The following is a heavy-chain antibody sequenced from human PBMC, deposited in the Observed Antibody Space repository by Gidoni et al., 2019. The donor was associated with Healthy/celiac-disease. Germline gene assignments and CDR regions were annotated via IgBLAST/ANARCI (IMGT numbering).Heavy chain of an antibody. D-gene: IGHD4-17*01. V-gene: IGHV3-21*01. CDR2: ISSSSSYL. Sequence: EVQLVASGGGLVKPGGSLRLSCAASGVTFSSYSMNWVRQAPGKGLEWVSSISSSSSYLYYADSVKGRFTITRDNAKNSLYLQMNSLRAEDTAVYYCARDPNGDPRLLSFDYWGQGTLVTVSS. CDR1: GVTFSSYS. J-gene: IGHJ4*02. CDR3: ARDPNGDPRLLSFDY.